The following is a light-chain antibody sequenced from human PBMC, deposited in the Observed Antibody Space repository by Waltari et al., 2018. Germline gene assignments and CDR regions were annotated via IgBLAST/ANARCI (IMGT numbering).Light chain of an antibody. Sequence: QSALPQPASVSGSPGQTITISCTGTRSDIGGHNYVSWYQQHPGKAPKLMIYDVVKRPSGVSNRFSGSKSGNTASLTISGLQAEDDAIYYCSSYASSKFGGGTKLTVL. V-gene: IGLV2-14*01. J-gene: IGLJ2*01. CDR1: RSDIGGHNY. CDR3: SSYASSK. CDR2: DVV.